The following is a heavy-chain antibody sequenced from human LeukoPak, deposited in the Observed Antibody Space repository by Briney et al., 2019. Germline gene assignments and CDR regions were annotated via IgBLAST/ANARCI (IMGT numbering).Heavy chain of an antibody. CDR2: ISAYNGNT. CDR3: AREAPSAGYCSSTSCYLGWFDP. Sequence: GESLKISCKGSGYSFTSYGISWVRQAPGQGLEWMGWISAYNGNTNYAQKLQGRVTMTTDTSTSTAYMELRSLRSDDTAVYYCAREAPSAGYCSSTSCYLGWFDPWGQGTLVTVSS. D-gene: IGHD2-2*01. V-gene: IGHV1-18*01. J-gene: IGHJ5*02. CDR1: GYSFTSYG.